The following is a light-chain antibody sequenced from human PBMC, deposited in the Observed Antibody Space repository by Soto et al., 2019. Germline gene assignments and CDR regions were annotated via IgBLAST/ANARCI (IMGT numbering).Light chain of an antibody. CDR1: SGHSNYA. CDR3: QTWVTGIHI. J-gene: IGLJ2*01. Sequence: QPVLTQSPSASASLGASVKLNCTLSSGHSNYAIAWHQQQPEKGPRFLMKLNSDGSHSKGDGIPDRFSGSSSGAERYLTISTLQSEDEADYYCQTWVTGIHIFGGGTKLTVL. V-gene: IGLV4-69*01. CDR2: LNSDGSH.